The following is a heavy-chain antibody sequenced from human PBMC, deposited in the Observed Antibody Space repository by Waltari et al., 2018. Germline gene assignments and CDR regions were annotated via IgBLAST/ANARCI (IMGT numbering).Heavy chain of an antibody. D-gene: IGHD5-12*01. CDR3: AKDLRDSGYDSGWYFDL. V-gene: IGHV3-23*01. CDR2: ISCRGGST. J-gene: IGHJ2*01. Sequence: EVQLLESGGGLVQPGGSLRLSCAASGFTFSSYAMSWVRQAPGKGLEWVSAISCRGGSTYYADSVKGRFTISRDNSKNTRYLQRNSLRAEDTAVYYCAKDLRDSGYDSGWYFDLWGRGTLVTVSS. CDR1: GFTFSSYA.